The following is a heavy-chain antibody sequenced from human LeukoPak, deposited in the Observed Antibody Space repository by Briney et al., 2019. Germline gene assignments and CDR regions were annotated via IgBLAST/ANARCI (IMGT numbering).Heavy chain of an antibody. CDR3: AKDSSSGWGTDYYYMDV. V-gene: IGHV3-30*02. CDR1: GFTFSSYG. CDR2: IRYDGSNK. D-gene: IGHD6-19*01. Sequence: GGSLRLSCAASGFTFSSYGMHWVRQAPGKGLEWVAFIRYDGSNKYYADSVKGRFTISRDNSKNTLYLQMNSLRAEDTAVYYCAKDSSSGWGTDYYYMDVWGKGTTVTISS. J-gene: IGHJ6*03.